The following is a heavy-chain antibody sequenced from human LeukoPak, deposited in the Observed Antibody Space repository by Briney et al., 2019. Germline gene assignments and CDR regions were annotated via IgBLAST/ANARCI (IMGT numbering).Heavy chain of an antibody. D-gene: IGHD6-19*01. CDR2: IYYSGST. J-gene: IGHJ4*02. Sequence: PSETLSLTCTVSVGSLTGYYWTWIRQPPGKGLEWMGYIYYSGSTKYDPSLKSRVTISVDTSKNQFSLKLSSVTAADTAVYYCARHQSSGLDYWGQGTLVTVSS. CDR1: VGSLTGYY. CDR3: ARHQSSGLDY. V-gene: IGHV4-59*08.